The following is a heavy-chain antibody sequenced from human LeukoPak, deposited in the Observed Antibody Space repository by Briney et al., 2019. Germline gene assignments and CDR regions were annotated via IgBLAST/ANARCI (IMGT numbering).Heavy chain of an antibody. Sequence: GASVKVSCKASESIFTNLLIRWVRQAPGQGLEWMGWLVAKNGGTHYAQNFQGRVTMTRDTSIRTAYMELSGLRSDDTAVYYCAREGVDFDSWGQGTMVTVSS. J-gene: IGHJ3*01. V-gene: IGHV1-2*02. CDR3: AREGVDFDS. CDR1: ESIFTNLL. CDR2: LVAKNGGT.